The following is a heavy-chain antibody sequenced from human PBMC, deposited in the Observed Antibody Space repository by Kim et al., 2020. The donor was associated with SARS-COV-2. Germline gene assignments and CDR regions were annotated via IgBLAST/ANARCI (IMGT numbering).Heavy chain of an antibody. CDR3: ARDHGRAVAGYYYYYGMDV. CDR2: ISYDGSNK. Sequence: GGSLSLSCAASGFTFSSYAMHWVRQAPGKGLELVAVISYDGSNKYYVDSVKGRFTISRDNSKNTLYLQMNSLIAEDTAVYYCARDHGRAVAGYYYYYGMDVWGQGTTVTVSS. V-gene: IGHV3-30*04. D-gene: IGHD6-19*01. J-gene: IGHJ6*02. CDR1: GFTFSSYA.